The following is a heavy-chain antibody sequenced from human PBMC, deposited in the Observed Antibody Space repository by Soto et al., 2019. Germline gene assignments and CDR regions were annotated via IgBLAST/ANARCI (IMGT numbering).Heavy chain of an antibody. CDR1: GYTFIRYG. V-gene: IGHV1-18*04. CDR2: ISVYNGNT. CDR3: ARTELAAIPRPFDY. J-gene: IGHJ4*02. Sequence: ASVKVSCKASGYTFIRYGVNWVRQVPGQGLEWMGWISVYNGNTNYAQKLQGRVTMTTDTSTSTAYMDLRSLTSDDTAVYYCARTELAAIPRPFDYWGQGTVVTVSS. D-gene: IGHD6-13*01.